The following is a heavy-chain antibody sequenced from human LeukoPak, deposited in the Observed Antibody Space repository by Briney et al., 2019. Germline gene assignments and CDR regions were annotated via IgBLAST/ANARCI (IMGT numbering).Heavy chain of an antibody. V-gene: IGHV1-2*02. CDR2: INPNSGGT. CDR3: ARELGTTGTTLHWYFDL. Sequence: ASVKVSCKASGYTFTGYYIHWVRQAPGQGLEWMGWINPNSGGTNYAQKFQGRVTMTRDTSISTAYMELSRLRSDDTAVYYCARELGTTGTTLHWYFDLWGRGTLVTVSS. D-gene: IGHD1-1*01. CDR1: GYTFTGYY. J-gene: IGHJ2*01.